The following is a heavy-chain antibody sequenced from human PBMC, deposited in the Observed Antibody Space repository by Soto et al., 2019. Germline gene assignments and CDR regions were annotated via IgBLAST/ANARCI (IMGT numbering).Heavy chain of an antibody. V-gene: IGHV1-69*13. CDR3: ARCKQLLYGYYGMDV. CDR2: IIPIVGTA. CDR1: GGTFSSYA. D-gene: IGHD2-2*02. Sequence: SVKVSCKASGGTFSSYAICWVRQAPGQGLEWMGGIIPIVGTANYAQKFQGRVTITADESTSTAYMELSSLRSEDTAVYYCARCKQLLYGYYGMDVRGQGTTVTVSS. J-gene: IGHJ6*02.